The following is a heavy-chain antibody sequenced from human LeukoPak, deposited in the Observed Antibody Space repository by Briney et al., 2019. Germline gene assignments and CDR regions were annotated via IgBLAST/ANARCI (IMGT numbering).Heavy chain of an antibody. D-gene: IGHD5-24*01. CDR1: GFTFSGSA. V-gene: IGHV3-73*01. Sequence: GGSLKLSCAVSGFTFSGSAMHWVRQASGKGLEWVGRIRSKANSYATVYPASVKGRFTIPRDDSKNTAYLQMNSLKIEDTAVYYCTANRDGYNTVDYWGQGTLVTVSS. CDR2: IRSKANSYAT. CDR3: TANRDGYNTVDY. J-gene: IGHJ4*02.